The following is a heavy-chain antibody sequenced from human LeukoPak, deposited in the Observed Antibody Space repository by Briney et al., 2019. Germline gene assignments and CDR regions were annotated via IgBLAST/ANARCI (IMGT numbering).Heavy chain of an antibody. CDR2: ISAYNGNT. D-gene: IGHD3-9*01. CDR3: ARCGVSDILTGYYPRWWFDP. Sequence: ASVKVSCKASGYTFTSYGISWVRQAPGQGLEWMGWISAYNGNTNYAQKLQGRVTMTTDTSTSTAYMELRSLRSDDTAVYYCARCGVSDILTGYYPRWWFDPWGQGTLVTVSS. J-gene: IGHJ5*02. V-gene: IGHV1-18*01. CDR1: GYTFTSYG.